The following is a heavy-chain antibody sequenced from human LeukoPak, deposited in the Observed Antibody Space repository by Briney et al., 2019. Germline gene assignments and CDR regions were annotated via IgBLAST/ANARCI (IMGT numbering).Heavy chain of an antibody. CDR2: IYYSGST. D-gene: IGHD3-3*01. CDR3: ARGAPPPGGIFGVVTSYYYYYGMDV. CDR1: GGSISSGGYY. V-gene: IGHV4-30-4*08. Sequence: PSQTLSLTCTVSGGSISSGGYYWSWIRQHPGKGLEWIGYIYYSGSTYYNPSLKSRVTISVDTSKNQFSLKLSSVTAADTAVYYCARGAPPPGGIFGVVTSYYYYYGMDVWGQGTTVTVSS. J-gene: IGHJ6*02.